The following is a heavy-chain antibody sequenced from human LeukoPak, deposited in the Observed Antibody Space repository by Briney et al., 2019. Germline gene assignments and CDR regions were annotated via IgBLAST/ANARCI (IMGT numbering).Heavy chain of an antibody. J-gene: IGHJ4*02. Sequence: PGGSLRLSCAASGFTLSSYAMHWVRQAPGKGLEWVAVISYDGSNKFYADSVKGRFTISRDNSKNTLYLQMNSLRTEDTAVYYCARDRVAEYYDFWSGHDYWGQGTLVTVSS. D-gene: IGHD3-3*01. CDR2: ISYDGSNK. CDR1: GFTLSSYA. CDR3: ARDRVAEYYDFWSGHDY. V-gene: IGHV3-30-3*01.